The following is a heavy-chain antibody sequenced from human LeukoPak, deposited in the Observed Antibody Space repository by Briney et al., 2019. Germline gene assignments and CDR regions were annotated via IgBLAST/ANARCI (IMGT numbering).Heavy chain of an antibody. V-gene: IGHV4-4*07. Sequence: SETLSLTCTVSGGSISSYYWSWIRQPPGKGLEWIGRIFTTGSTTYNPSLKSRLTMSVDTTKNQFSLKLNSVTAADTAVYYCARQASGGGRVPFDYWGQGTLVAVSS. CDR2: IFTTGST. CDR1: GGSISSYY. D-gene: IGHD4-23*01. CDR3: ARQASGGGRVPFDY. J-gene: IGHJ4*02.